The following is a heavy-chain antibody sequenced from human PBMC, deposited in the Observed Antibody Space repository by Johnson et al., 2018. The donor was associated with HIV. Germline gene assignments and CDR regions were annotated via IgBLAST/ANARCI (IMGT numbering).Heavy chain of an antibody. CDR2: ISSSGSTI. Sequence: QMLLVESGGGLVQPGGSLRLSCAASGFTFSDYYMSWIRQAPGKGLEWVSYISSSGSTIYYADSVKGRFTISRDNAKNSLYLQMNSLRAEDTAVYYCAGDLDRSAFEIWGQGTMVTVSS. V-gene: IGHV3-11*04. CDR1: GFTFSDYY. D-gene: IGHD2-2*03. J-gene: IGHJ3*02. CDR3: AGDLDRSAFEI.